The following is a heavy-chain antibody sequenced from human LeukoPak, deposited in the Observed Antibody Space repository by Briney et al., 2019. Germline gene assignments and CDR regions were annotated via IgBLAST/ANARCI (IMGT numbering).Heavy chain of an antibody. J-gene: IGHJ4*02. CDR2: INHSGST. Sequence: PSETLSLTCAVYGGSFSGYYWSWIRQPPGKGLEWIGEINHSGSTNYNPSLKSRVTISVDTSKNQFSLKLSSVTAADTAVYYRARVIYGVSSSYYFDYWGQGTLVTVSS. CDR3: ARVIYGVSSSYYFDY. CDR1: GGSFSGYY. D-gene: IGHD4-17*01. V-gene: IGHV4-34*01.